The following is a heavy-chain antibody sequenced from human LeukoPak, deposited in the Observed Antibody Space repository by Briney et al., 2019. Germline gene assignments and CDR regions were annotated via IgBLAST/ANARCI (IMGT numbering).Heavy chain of an antibody. CDR1: GCTFSSCE. CDR2: ISSSGSTL. V-gene: IGHV3-48*03. J-gene: IGHJ4*02. D-gene: IGHD5-12*01. Sequence: GGSLRLSCAASGCTFSSCELNWVRQSPGKGLEWISYISSSGSTLYYADSVKGRFTISRDDAKNSLYLQMNSLRGDDTAMYYCAGERGGYGFYWGQGTLVTVSS. CDR3: AGERGGYGFY.